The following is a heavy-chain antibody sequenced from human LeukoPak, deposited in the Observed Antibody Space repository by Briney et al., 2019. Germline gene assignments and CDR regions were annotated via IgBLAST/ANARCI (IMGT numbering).Heavy chain of an antibody. CDR1: GGSISSSSYY. CDR2: IYTSGST. V-gene: IGHV4-61*02. D-gene: IGHD3-22*01. Sequence: ASETLSLTCTVSGGSISSSSYYWGWIRQPAGKGLEWIGRIYTSGSTNYNPSLKSRVTISVDTSKNQFSLKLSSVTAADTAVYYCARVENYYDSSGYEYYFDYWGQGTLVTVSS. J-gene: IGHJ4*02. CDR3: ARVENYYDSSGYEYYFDY.